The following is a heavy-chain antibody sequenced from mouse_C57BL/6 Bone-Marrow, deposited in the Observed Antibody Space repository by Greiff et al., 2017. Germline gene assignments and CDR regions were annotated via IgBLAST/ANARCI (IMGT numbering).Heavy chain of an antibody. CDR3: ARRPGAMDY. CDR2: INPGSGGT. Sequence: VQLQQSGAELVRPGTSVKVSCKASGYAFTNYLIEWVKQRPGQGLEWIGVINPGSGGTNYNEKFKGKATLTADTSSSTAYMQLSSLTSEDSAVYFCARRPGAMDYWGQGTSVTVSS. CDR1: GYAFTNYL. J-gene: IGHJ4*01. V-gene: IGHV1-54*01.